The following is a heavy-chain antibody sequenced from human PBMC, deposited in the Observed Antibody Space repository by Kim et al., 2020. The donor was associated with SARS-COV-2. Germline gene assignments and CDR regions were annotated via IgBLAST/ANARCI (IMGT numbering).Heavy chain of an antibody. J-gene: IGHJ2*01. Sequence: ASVKVSCKVSGYTLTELSMHWVRQAPGKGLEWMGGFDPEDGETIYAQKFQGRVTMTEDTSTDTAYMELSSLRSEDTAVYYCATDFSYGSGPWGRYFDLWGRGTLVTVSS. V-gene: IGHV1-24*01. CDR3: ATDFSYGSGPWGRYFDL. D-gene: IGHD3-10*01. CDR1: GYTLTELS. CDR2: FDPEDGET.